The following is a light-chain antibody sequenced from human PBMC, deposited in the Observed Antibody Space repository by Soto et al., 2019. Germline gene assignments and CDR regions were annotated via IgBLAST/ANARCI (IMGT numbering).Light chain of an antibody. CDR1: QDISNY. J-gene: IGKJ5*01. V-gene: IGKV1-33*01. CDR2: DAS. CDR3: QQYDNLPIT. Sequence: DIQMNQSPSSLSASVGDRVTITCQASQDISNYLNWYQQKPGKAPKLLIYDASNLETGVPSRFSGSGSGTDFTFTISSLQPEDIATYYCQQYDNLPITVGPGTRLEIK.